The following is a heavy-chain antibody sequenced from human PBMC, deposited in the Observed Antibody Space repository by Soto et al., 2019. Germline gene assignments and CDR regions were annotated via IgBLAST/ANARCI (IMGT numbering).Heavy chain of an antibody. CDR2: IDSDGSTT. Sequence: GGSLRLSCAASGFTFSNYWMHWVRQAPGKGLVWLSRIDSDGSTTSYADSVKGRFTISRDNAKNTLYLQMNCLRAEDTAVYYCARGPTYFYDSSGYYDFWGQGTLVTVSS. CDR3: ARGPTYFYDSSGYYDF. V-gene: IGHV3-74*01. CDR1: GFTFSNYW. D-gene: IGHD3-22*01. J-gene: IGHJ4*02.